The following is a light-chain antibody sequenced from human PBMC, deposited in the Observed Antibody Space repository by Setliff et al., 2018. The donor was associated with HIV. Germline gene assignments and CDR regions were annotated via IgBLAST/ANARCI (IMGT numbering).Light chain of an antibody. V-gene: IGLV1-51*02. CDR1: RSNIGNNY. CDR3: GTWDGSLSVGV. CDR2: ENN. Sequence: SVLTQPPSVSAAPGQKVTISCSGSRSNIGNNYVSWYQRLPRTAPKLLIFENNKRPSGIPDRFSGSKSGTTATLDITGLQTGDEADYYCGTWDGSLSVGVFGGGTKVTVL. J-gene: IGLJ3*02.